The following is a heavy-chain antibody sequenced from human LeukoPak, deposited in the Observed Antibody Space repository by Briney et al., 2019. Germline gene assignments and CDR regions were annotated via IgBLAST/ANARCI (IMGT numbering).Heavy chain of an antibody. Sequence: GGSLRLSCAASGFTLDDYVMHWVRQAPGKGLEWVSLISGDGGSTYYADSVKGRFTISRDNSKNSLYLQMNSLRTEDTALYYCAKGVSNYYYYYGMDVWGQGTTVTVSS. CDR1: GFTLDDYV. CDR3: AKGVSNYYYYYGMDV. V-gene: IGHV3-43*02. D-gene: IGHD6-13*01. CDR2: ISGDGGST. J-gene: IGHJ6*02.